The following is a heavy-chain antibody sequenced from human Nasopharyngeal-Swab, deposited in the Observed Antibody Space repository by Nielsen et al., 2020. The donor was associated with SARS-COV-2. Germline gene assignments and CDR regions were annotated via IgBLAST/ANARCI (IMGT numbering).Heavy chain of an antibody. D-gene: IGHD3-22*01. CDR1: GYSFTSYW. J-gene: IGHJ3*02. V-gene: IGHV5-51*01. Sequence: GESLKISCKGSGYSFTSYWIAWVRQMPGKGLEWMGIIYPGDSDTKYSPSFQGQVTISADKSISTAYLQWSSLKASDTAMYYCARTAIEGGYYRGDAFDIWGQGTMVTVSS. CDR3: ARTAIEGGYYRGDAFDI. CDR2: IYPGDSDT.